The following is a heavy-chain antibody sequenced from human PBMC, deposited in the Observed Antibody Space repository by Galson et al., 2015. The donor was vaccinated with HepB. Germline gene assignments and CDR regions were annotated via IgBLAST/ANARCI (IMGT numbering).Heavy chain of an antibody. CDR1: GFTFINYA. CDR2: ISSDGGST. J-gene: IGHJ4*02. Sequence: SLRLSCAVTGFTFINYAMHWVRQAPGKGLKYVSSISSDGGSTYYADSVKGRFTISRDNSKNTLYLQMSSLRAEDTAVYYCVKDRWVDYWGQGTLVTVSS. V-gene: IGHV3-64D*06. CDR3: VKDRWVDY. D-gene: IGHD5-24*01.